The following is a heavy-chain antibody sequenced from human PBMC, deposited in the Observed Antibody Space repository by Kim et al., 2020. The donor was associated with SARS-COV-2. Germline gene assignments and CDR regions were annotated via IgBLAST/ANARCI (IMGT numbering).Heavy chain of an antibody. D-gene: IGHD5-18*01. V-gene: IGHV1-69*04. Sequence: NDEQRFQSRVTNTADKTTSTAYMELSSLRTEDTAVYYCAREADTAMVWDYWGQGTLVTVSS. CDR3: AREADTAMVWDY. J-gene: IGHJ4*02.